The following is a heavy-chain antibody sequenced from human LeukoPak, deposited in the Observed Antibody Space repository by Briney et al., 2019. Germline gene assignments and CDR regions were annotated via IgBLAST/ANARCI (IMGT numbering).Heavy chain of an antibody. J-gene: IGHJ4*02. CDR2: ISAYNGNT. Sequence: ASVKVSCKASGYTFTGYYMHWVRQAPGQGLEWMGWISAYNGNTNYAQKLQGRVTMTTDTSTSTAYMELRSLRSDDTAVYYCARARDRDLGNYDILTGSFDYWGQGTLVTVSS. CDR3: ARARDRDLGNYDILTGSFDY. V-gene: IGHV1-18*04. CDR1: GYTFTGYY. D-gene: IGHD3-9*01.